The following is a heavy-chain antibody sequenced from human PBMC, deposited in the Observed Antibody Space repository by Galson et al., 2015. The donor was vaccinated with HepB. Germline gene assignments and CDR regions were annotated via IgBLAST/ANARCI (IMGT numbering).Heavy chain of an antibody. CDR1: GYTFTGYY. Sequence: SVKVSCKASGYTFTGYYMHWVRQAPGQGLEWMGWINPNSGGTNYAQKFQGRVTMTRDTSISTAYMELSRLRSDDTAVYYCAIPLYYYGSGSLTEAPWFDPWGQGTLVTVSS. D-gene: IGHD3-10*01. CDR3: AIPLYYYGSGSLTEAPWFDP. CDR2: INPNSGGT. V-gene: IGHV1-2*02. J-gene: IGHJ5*02.